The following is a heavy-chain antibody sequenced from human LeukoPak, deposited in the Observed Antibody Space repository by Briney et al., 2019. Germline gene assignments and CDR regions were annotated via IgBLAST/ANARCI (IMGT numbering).Heavy chain of an antibody. CDR2: IYWADDK. J-gene: IGHJ4*02. CDR1: GFSLSTSGVG. Sequence: SGPTLVNPTQTLTLTCTFSGFSLSTSGVGVGWIRQPPGKALEWLALIYWADDKRYSPSLKSRLTITKDTSKNQVVLTMTNMDPVDTATYYCAHRSYGDYVYGDYFDYWGQGTLVTVSS. D-gene: IGHD4-17*01. V-gene: IGHV2-5*02. CDR3: AHRSYGDYVYGDYFDY.